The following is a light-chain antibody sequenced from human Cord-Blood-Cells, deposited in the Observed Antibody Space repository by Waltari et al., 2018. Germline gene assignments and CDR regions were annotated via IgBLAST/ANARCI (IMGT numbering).Light chain of an antibody. Sequence: EIVLTQPQATLPVSPGGRATLSCRASQSVSSKLAWYQQKPGQAPRLLIYGASTRATGIPARFSGSGSGTEFTLTISSLQSEDFAVYYCQQYNNWPQTFGQGTKVEIK. CDR1: QSVSSK. J-gene: IGKJ1*01. V-gene: IGKV3-15*01. CDR2: GAS. CDR3: QQYNNWPQT.